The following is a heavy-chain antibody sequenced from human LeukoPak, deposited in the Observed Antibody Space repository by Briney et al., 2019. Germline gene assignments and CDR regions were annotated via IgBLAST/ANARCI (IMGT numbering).Heavy chain of an antibody. D-gene: IGHD2-15*01. J-gene: IGHJ4*02. CDR1: GFTFSSYG. Sequence: GGSLRLSCAASGFTFSSYGMHWVRQAPGKGLEWVAVISYDGSNKYYADSVKGRFTISRDNSKNTLYLQMNSLGAEDTAVYYCAKDGGYCSGGSCYPGYYFDYWGQGTLVTVSS. CDR3: AKDGGYCSGGSCYPGYYFDY. V-gene: IGHV3-30*18. CDR2: ISYDGSNK.